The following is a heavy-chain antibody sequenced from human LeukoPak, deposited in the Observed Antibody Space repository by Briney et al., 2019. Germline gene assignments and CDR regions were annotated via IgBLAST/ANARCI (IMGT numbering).Heavy chain of an antibody. CDR1: GFTFGDYA. V-gene: IGHV3-49*04. CDR3: TRDQTPYY. Sequence: GGSLRLSRTASGFTFGDYAMTWVRQAPGKGLEWVGFIASETYGGTAEYAASVKGRFTISSDDSKSIAYLQMNSLKTEDTAVYYCTRDQTPYYWGQGTLVTVSS. CDR2: IASETYGGTA. J-gene: IGHJ4*02.